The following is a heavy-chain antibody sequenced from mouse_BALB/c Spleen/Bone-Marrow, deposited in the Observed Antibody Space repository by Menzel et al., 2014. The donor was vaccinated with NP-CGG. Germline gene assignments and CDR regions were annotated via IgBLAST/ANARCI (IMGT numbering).Heavy chain of an antibody. CDR2: IYPANGDT. V-gene: IGHV14-3*02. CDR1: GFNIKDTY. D-gene: IGHD2-1*01. Sequence: VQLQQSGAELVKPGASVKLSCTASGFNIKDTYMHWVKQRPEQGLEWIGRIYPANGDTKYDPKFQGKATITADTSSNTAYLQLSSLTSEDTAXYXCARYGNGLMDYWGQGTSVTVSS. CDR3: ARYGNGLMDY. J-gene: IGHJ4*01.